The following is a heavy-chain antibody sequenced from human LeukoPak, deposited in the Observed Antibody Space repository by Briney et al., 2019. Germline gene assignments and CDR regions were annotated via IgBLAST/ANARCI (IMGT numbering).Heavy chain of an antibody. D-gene: IGHD2-2*01. CDR1: GVTFSSYA. Sequence: GGSLRLSCAASGVTFSSYAMSWVRQAPGKGLEWVSAISGSGGSTYYTDSVKGRFTISRDNSKNTLYLQMNSLRAEDTAVYYCAKDIVVVPAARFDYWGQGTLVTVSS. CDR3: AKDIVVVPAARFDY. CDR2: ISGSGGST. J-gene: IGHJ4*02. V-gene: IGHV3-23*01.